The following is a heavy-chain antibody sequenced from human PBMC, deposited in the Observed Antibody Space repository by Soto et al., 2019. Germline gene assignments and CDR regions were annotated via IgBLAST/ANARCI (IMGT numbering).Heavy chain of an antibody. J-gene: IGHJ6*02. CDR2: IIPLFGTT. CDR1: GDTFKNCV. D-gene: IGHD3-10*01. V-gene: IGHV1-69*01. CDR3: AAELGFGKLSVV. Sequence: QVQVVQSGVEVRRPGSSVKVSCKAYGDTFKNCVISWVRQAPGQGLEWMGGIIPLFGTTGFAQRFQGRLTITTDESTTTAYMELSRLRSEDTATYYCAAELGFGKLSVVWGQGTTVIVSS.